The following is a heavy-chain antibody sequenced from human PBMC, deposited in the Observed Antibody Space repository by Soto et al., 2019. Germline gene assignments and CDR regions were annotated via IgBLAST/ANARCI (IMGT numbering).Heavy chain of an antibody. D-gene: IGHD3-22*01. CDR2: IYYSGST. Sequence: QVQLQESGPGLVKPSQTLSLTCTVSGGSISSGGYYWSWIRQHPGKGLEWIGYIYYSGSTYYNPSLKSRVTISVDTSKNQFSLKLSSVTAADTAVYYCARGDGSYDSSGYYRYYYYGMDVWGQGTTVTVSS. J-gene: IGHJ6*02. CDR1: GGSISSGGYY. V-gene: IGHV4-31*03. CDR3: ARGDGSYDSSGYYRYYYYGMDV.